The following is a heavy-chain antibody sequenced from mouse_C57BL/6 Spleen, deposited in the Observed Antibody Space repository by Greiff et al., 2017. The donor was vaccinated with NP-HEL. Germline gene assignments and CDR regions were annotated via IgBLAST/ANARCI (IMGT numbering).Heavy chain of an antibody. CDR3: ARGLRQGAWFAY. CDR1: GYTFTDYN. J-gene: IGHJ3*01. CDR2: INPNNGST. Sequence: EVQLQQSGPELVKPGASVKMSCKASGYTFTDYNMHWVKQSHGKSLEWIGYINPNNGSTSYNQKFKGKATLTVNKSSSTAYMELRSLTSEDSAVYYCARGLRQGAWFAYWGQGTLVTVSA. V-gene: IGHV1-22*01. D-gene: IGHD2-2*01.